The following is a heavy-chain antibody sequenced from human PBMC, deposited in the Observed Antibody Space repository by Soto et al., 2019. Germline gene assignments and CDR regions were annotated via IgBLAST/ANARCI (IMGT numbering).Heavy chain of an antibody. CDR3: ARDLTMVRGVNSYNWFDP. Sequence: GASVKVSCKASGGTFSSYAISWVRQAPGQGLEWMGRIIPILGIANYAQKFQGRVTITADKSTSTAYMELSSLRSEDTAVYYCARDLTMVRGVNSYNWFDPWGQGTLVTVSS. V-gene: IGHV1-69*04. CDR1: GGTFSSYA. J-gene: IGHJ5*02. D-gene: IGHD3-10*01. CDR2: IIPILGIA.